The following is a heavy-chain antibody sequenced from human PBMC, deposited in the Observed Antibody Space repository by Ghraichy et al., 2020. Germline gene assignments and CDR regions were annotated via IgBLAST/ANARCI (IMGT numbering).Heavy chain of an antibody. CDR1: GFTFSSYA. D-gene: IGHD6-13*01. Sequence: GGSLRLSCAASGFTFSSYAMHWVRQAPGKGLEWLAVISYDGSNKYYADSVKGRFTISRDNSKNTLYLQMNSLRAEDTAVYYCAREMYSSSWFQPYYFGYGGQVTLVTVSP. CDR2: ISYDGSNK. J-gene: IGHJ4*02. V-gene: IGHV3-30*03. CDR3: AREMYSSSWFQPYYFGY.